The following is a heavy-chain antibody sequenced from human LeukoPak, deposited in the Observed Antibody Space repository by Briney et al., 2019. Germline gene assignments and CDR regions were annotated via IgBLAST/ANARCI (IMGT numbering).Heavy chain of an antibody. CDR2: IWYDGSNK. CDR3: AKDGVLFGGIAVAGTRFDY. Sequence: PGGSLRLSCAASGFTFSSYGMHWVRQAPGKGLEWVAVIWYDGSNKYYADSVKGRFTISRDNSKNTLYLQMNSLRAEDTAVYYCAKDGVLFGGIAVAGTRFDYWGQGTLVTVSS. CDR1: GFTFSSYG. V-gene: IGHV3-30*02. J-gene: IGHJ4*02. D-gene: IGHD6-19*01.